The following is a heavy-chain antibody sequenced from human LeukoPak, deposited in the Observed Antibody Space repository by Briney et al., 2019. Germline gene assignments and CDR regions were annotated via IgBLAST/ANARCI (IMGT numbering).Heavy chain of an antibody. CDR2: ISYDGSNE. CDR3: AHRTAFDS. J-gene: IGHJ4*02. D-gene: IGHD1-14*01. V-gene: IGHV3-30-3*01. CDR1: GFTFSSYA. Sequence: GGSLRLSCAASGFTFSSYAMYWVRQAPGKGLEWVAVISYDGSNEYYADSVKGRFTISRDNSRDTLYLQMNTLRAEDTAIYYCAHRTAFDSWGQGTLVTVSS.